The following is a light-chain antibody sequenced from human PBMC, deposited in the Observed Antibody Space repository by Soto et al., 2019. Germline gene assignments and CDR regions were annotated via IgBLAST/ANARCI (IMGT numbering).Light chain of an antibody. CDR1: QKISANY. V-gene: IGKV3-20*01. Sequence: VVLTQSPGTLSLSLGERATLSCRATQKISANYIAWYQIKTGQPPRLLVHGSVTRAAGIPDRFSGTGSGADFTLTIARVEPEDFAVYFCHQYADSPYTFGQGTEV. CDR2: GSV. CDR3: HQYADSPYT. J-gene: IGKJ2*01.